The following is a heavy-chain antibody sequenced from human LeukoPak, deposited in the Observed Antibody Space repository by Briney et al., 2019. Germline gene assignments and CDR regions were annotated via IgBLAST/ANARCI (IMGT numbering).Heavy chain of an antibody. CDR3: AKDRGLTVTTDFDY. CDR1: GFTFDDYD. J-gene: IGHJ4*02. V-gene: IGHV3-23*01. Sequence: GGSLRLSCAASGFTFDDYDMGWVRQAPGKGLEWVSAISGSGGSTYYADSVKGRFTISRYNSKNTLYLQMNSLRAEDTAVYYCAKDRGLTVTTDFDYWGQGTLVTVSS. CDR2: ISGSGGST. D-gene: IGHD4-17*01.